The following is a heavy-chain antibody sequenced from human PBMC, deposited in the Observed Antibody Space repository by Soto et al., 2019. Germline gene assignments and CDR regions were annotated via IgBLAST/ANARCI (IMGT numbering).Heavy chain of an antibody. CDR2: ISYDGSNK. CDR3: ARSYCSGGSCYHYYYYYGMDV. V-gene: IGHV3-30-3*01. D-gene: IGHD2-15*01. CDR1: GFTFSSYA. J-gene: IGHJ6*02. Sequence: VQLVESGGGVVQPGRSLRLSCAASGFTFSSYAMHWVRQAPGKGLERVAVISYDGSNKYYADSVKGRFTISRDNSKNTLYLQMNSLRAEDTAVYYCARSYCSGGSCYHYYYYYGMDVWGQGTTVTVSS.